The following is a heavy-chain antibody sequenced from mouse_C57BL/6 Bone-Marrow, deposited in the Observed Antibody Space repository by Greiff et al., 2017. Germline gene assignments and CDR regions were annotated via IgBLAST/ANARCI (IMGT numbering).Heavy chain of an antibody. CDR3: TTAFYDDDQVTFAY. Sequence: EVQLQQSGAELVRPGASVKLSCTASGFNIKDDYMHWVKQRPEQGLEWIGWIDPENGDTEYASKFQGKATITADTSSNTAYLQLSSLTSEDTAVYYCTTAFYDDDQVTFAYWGQGTLVTVSA. CDR2: IDPENGDT. D-gene: IGHD2-4*01. CDR1: GFNIKDDY. V-gene: IGHV14-4*01. J-gene: IGHJ3*01.